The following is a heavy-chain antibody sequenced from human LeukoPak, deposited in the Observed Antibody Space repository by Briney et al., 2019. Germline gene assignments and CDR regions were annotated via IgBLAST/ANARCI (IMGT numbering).Heavy chain of an antibody. CDR1: GFSFNSDW. J-gene: IGHJ4*02. CDR3: TRRLDD. V-gene: IGHV3-7*01. D-gene: IGHD3-16*01. Sequence: PGGSLRLSCAASGFSFNSDWMDWVRQAPGKGLEWVANIKHDESEKNYLDSVKGRSTISRDSAQNSLYLQMNGLRVEDTAVYYCTRRLDDWGQGTLVTVSS. CDR2: IKHDESEK.